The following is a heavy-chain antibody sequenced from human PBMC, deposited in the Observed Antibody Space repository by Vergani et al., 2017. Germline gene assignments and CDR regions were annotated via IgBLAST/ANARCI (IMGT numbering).Heavy chain of an antibody. D-gene: IGHD5-12*01. CDR1: GFTFSSYA. Sequence: VQLVESGGGVVQPGRSLRLSCAASGFTFSSYAMHWVRQAPGKGLEWVAVISYDGSNKYYAYSVKGRFTISRDNSKKTLYLQMNSLRAEDTAVYYCARERYRTYYFDYWGQGTLVTVSS. CDR2: ISYDGSNK. CDR3: ARERYRTYYFDY. V-gene: IGHV3-30-3*01. J-gene: IGHJ4*02.